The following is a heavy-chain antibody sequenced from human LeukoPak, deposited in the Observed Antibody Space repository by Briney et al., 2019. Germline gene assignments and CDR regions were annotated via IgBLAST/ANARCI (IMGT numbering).Heavy chain of an antibody. CDR3: ARTNFGFGDV. Sequence: GGSLRLSCAASGFTFSDYYMSWIGQAPGKGLEWVSYISTSGRTIYYADPVKGRLTISRDNAKNSLYLQMNSLRAEDTAVYYCARTNFGFGDVWGKGTTVTVSS. D-gene: IGHD3-10*01. CDR2: ISTSGRTI. V-gene: IGHV3-11*04. CDR1: GFTFSDYY. J-gene: IGHJ6*04.